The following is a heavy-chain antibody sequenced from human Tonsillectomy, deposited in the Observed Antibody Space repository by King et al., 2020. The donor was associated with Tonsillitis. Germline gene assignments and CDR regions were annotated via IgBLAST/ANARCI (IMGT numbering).Heavy chain of an antibody. CDR3: ARETYVADSGSCGTGVSNGFDP. CDR1: GYTFTDYY. V-gene: IGHV1-2*02. J-gene: IGHJ5*02. Sequence: QLVQSGAEVTKPRASVKVSCKASGYTFTDYYIHWVRQAPGQGLEWMGWMNPNSGGTNSAQKFQGRVTMTRDTSISTAYMELSSLRSDDTAVYYCARETYVADSGSCGTGVSNGFDPWGQGTLVTVSS. D-gene: IGHD6-25*01. CDR2: MNPNSGGT.